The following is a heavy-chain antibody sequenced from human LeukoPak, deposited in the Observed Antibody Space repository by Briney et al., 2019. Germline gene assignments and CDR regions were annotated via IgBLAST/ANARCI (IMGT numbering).Heavy chain of an antibody. V-gene: IGHV4-38-2*02. CDR2: VFHTGST. D-gene: IGHD1-26*01. CDR1: GYSISSGYY. CDR3: ARDRGSQPFIDY. Sequence: SETLSLTCTVSGYSISSGYYWGWIRQPPGKGLEWIGYVFHTGSTNYNPSLKSRVTISVDTSKNQFSLKLSSVTAADTAVYYCARDRGSQPFIDYWGQGTLVTVSS. J-gene: IGHJ4*02.